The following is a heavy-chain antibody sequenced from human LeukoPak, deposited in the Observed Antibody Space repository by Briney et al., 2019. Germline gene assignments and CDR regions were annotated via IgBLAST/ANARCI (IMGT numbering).Heavy chain of an antibody. D-gene: IGHD3-22*01. V-gene: IGHV3-23*01. CDR3: AKDPIKGLSGYGTTTDY. CDR2: ISGSGGST. J-gene: IGHJ4*02. Sequence: GGSLRLSCAASGFTFSSYAMSWVRQAPGKGLEWVSAISGSGGSTYYADSVKGRFTISRDNSKNTLYLQMNSLRAEDTAVYYCAKDPIKGLSGYGTTTDYWGQGTLVTVSS. CDR1: GFTFSSYA.